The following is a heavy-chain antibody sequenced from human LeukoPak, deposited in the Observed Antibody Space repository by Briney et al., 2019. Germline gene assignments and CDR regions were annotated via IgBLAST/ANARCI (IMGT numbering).Heavy chain of an antibody. V-gene: IGHV1-18*01. J-gene: IGHJ6*03. Sequence: ASVKVSCKASGYTFTSYGISWVRQAPGQGLEWMGWISAYNGNTNYAQKLQGRVTMTTDTSTSTACMELRSLRSDDTAVYYCARAPVWTGYYYYMDVWGKGTTVTVSS. CDR2: ISAYNGNT. CDR3: ARAPVWTGYYYYMDV. D-gene: IGHD3/OR15-3a*01. CDR1: GYTFTSYG.